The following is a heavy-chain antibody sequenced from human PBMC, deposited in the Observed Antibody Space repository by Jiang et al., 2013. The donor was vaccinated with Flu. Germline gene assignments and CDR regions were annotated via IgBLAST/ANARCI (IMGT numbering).Heavy chain of an antibody. CDR1: GGSVSSGSYY. D-gene: IGHD5-12*01. Sequence: KPSETLSLTCTVSGGSVSSGSYYWSWIRQPPGKGLEWIGYIYYSGSTNYNPSLKSRVTISVDTSKNQFSLKLSSVTAADTAVYYCAREKMATIAYWGQGTLVTVSS. CDR3: AREKMATIAY. J-gene: IGHJ4*02. V-gene: IGHV4-61*01. CDR2: IYYSGST.